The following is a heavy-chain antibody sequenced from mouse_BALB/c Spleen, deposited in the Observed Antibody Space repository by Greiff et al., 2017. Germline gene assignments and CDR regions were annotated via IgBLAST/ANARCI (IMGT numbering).Heavy chain of an antibody. CDR2: IDPANGNT. J-gene: IGHJ3*01. Sequence: VQLQQSGAELVKPGASVKLSCTASGFNIKDTYMHWVKQRPEQGLEWIGRIDPANGNTKYDPKFQGKATLTADTSSNTAYLQLSSLTSEDTAVYYCAPVYYGYSWFAYWGQGTLVTVSA. CDR1: GFNIKDTY. CDR3: APVYYGYSWFAY. D-gene: IGHD2-2*01. V-gene: IGHV14-3*02.